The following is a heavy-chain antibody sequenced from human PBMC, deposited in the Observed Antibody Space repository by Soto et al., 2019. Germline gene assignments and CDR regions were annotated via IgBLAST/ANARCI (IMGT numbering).Heavy chain of an antibody. CDR1: GFTFSDHY. V-gene: IGHV3-72*01. D-gene: IGHD1-26*01. J-gene: IGHJ6*01. Sequence: EVQLVESGGGLVQPGGSLRLSCAASGFTFSDHYMDWVRQAPGKGLEWVAHSRNRVNRHTTEYAASVKGRFTISRDESKSSLFLQMNSLKIEDTAVYYCTRGLLGGAPSYTFHGMDVWGQGTTVTVSS. CDR3: TRGLLGGAPSYTFHGMDV. CDR2: SRNRVNRHTT.